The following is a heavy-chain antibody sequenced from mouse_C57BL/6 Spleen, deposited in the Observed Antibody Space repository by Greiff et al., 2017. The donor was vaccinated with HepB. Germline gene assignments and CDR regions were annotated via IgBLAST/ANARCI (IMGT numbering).Heavy chain of an antibody. CDR1: GFTFSSYG. Sequence: EVQLQESGGDLVKPGGSLKLSCAASGFTFSSYGMSWVRQTPDKRLEWVATISSGGSYTYYPDSVKGRFTISRDNAKNTLYLQMNRLKSDDTAMYYCASDYADWYFDVWGTGTTVTVSS. D-gene: IGHD2-4*01. V-gene: IGHV5-6*01. CDR2: ISSGGSYT. J-gene: IGHJ1*03. CDR3: ASDYADWYFDV.